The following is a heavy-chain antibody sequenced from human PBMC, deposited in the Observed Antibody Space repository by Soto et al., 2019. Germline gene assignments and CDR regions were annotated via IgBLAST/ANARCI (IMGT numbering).Heavy chain of an antibody. Sequence: TLSLTCTVSGGSMRNYFWTWIRQPPGKGLEWIGYIHYSGTTSFFPSYNPSLRSRVTISEDTSKNQFSLKLLSVTTADTAVYFCAAGEASSRNLAPYYLDFWGQGTLVTV. CDR3: AAGEASSRNLAPYYLDF. CDR2: IHYSGTT. J-gene: IGHJ4*02. CDR1: GGSMRNYF. D-gene: IGHD6-13*01. V-gene: IGHV4-59*01.